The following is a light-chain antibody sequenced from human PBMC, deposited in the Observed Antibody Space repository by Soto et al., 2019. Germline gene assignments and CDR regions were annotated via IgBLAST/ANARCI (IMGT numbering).Light chain of an antibody. CDR3: QRYGSSRT. Sequence: EIVLTQSPGTLSLSPGERATLSCRASQSVSSSYLAWYQQKPGQAPRLLIYGASSRDTGIPDRFSGSGSGTDFTLTMSRLEAEDFAVYYCQRYGSSRTFGQGTKVEIK. CDR2: GAS. V-gene: IGKV3-20*01. J-gene: IGKJ1*01. CDR1: QSVSSSY.